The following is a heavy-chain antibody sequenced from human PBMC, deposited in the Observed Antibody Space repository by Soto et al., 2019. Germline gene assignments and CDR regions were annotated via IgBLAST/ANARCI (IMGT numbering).Heavy chain of an antibody. Sequence: GGSLRLSCAASGFIFSNYWMHWVRQAPGKGLVWVARVKTDGSSTSYADSVKGRFTISRDNAKNTMYLEMNSLRAEDTAVYYCTREKFDPWGQGTLVTVSS. J-gene: IGHJ5*02. CDR1: GFIFSNYW. CDR3: TREKFDP. CDR2: VKTDGSST. V-gene: IGHV3-74*01.